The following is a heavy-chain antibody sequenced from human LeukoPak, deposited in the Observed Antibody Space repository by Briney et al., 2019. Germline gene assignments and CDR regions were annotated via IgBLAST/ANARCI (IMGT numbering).Heavy chain of an antibody. CDR3: AREGSDQLSKDFDY. V-gene: IGHV1-2*04. CDR2: IGPRNSAA. Sequence: ASMKVSCKSSGFTFTGHYIHWVRQAPGQGLEWMGYIGPRNSAASYAEKFQGWVTMTRDTSLSTAYMELSRLTSDDTAVYYCAREGSDQLSKDFDYWGQGTLVTVSS. D-gene: IGHD2-2*01. CDR1: GFTFTGHY. J-gene: IGHJ4*02.